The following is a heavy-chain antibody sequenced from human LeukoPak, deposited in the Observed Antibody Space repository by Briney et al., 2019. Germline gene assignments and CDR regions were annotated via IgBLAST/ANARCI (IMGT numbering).Heavy chain of an antibody. CDR1: GFTFSSYA. Sequence: PGGSLRLSCAASGFTFSSYAMHWVRQAPGKGLEWVAVISYDGSNKYYADSVKGRFTISRDNSKNTLYLQMNSLRAEDTAVYYCATSWGDGSFDYWGQGTLVTVSS. D-gene: IGHD3-10*01. J-gene: IGHJ4*02. V-gene: IGHV3-30-3*01. CDR3: ATSWGDGSFDY. CDR2: ISYDGSNK.